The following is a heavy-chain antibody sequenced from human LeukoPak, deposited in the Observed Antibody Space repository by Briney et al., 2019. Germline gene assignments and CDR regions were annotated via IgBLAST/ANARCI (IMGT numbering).Heavy chain of an antibody. D-gene: IGHD1-26*01. CDR3: ARDVIVGATKGVAAFDI. CDR1: GYTFTSYG. Sequence: GASVKVSCKASGYTFTSYGISWVRQAPGQGLEWMGWISAYNGNTNYAQKLQGRVTMTTDTSTSTAYMELRSLRSDDTAVYYCARDVIVGATKGVAAFDIWGQGTMVTVSS. CDR2: ISAYNGNT. V-gene: IGHV1-18*01. J-gene: IGHJ3*02.